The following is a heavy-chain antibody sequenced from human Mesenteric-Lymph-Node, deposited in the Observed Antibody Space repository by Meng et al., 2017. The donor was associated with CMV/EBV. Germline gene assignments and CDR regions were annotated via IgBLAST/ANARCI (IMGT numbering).Heavy chain of an antibody. CDR1: GGSVSSGSYY. V-gene: IGHV4-61*01. Sequence: SETLSLTCTVSGGSVSSGSYYWTWIRQSPGKGLEWIGYISDTGDYNYNPSLKSRVTISLDTSKNQFSLKLRSVTAADTAVYYCARELRWYQTRFFDYWGQGTLVTVSS. D-gene: IGHD4-23*01. CDR3: ARELRWYQTRFFDY. J-gene: IGHJ4*02. CDR2: ISDTGDY.